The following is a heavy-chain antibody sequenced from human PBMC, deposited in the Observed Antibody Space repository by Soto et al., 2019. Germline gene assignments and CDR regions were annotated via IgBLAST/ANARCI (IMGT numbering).Heavy chain of an antibody. CDR2: INHSGRV. J-gene: IGHJ5*01. Sequence: SETLSLTCAVYGGSFSGHSWTWLRKSPGKGLEWIGDINHSGRVNYSPSLKSRVTISLDTSKNQFSLTLSAVTAADTAMYYCSTRAYDTNGYYRFDPWGQGTLVTVSS. V-gene: IGHV4-34*01. D-gene: IGHD3-22*01. CDR3: STRAYDTNGYYRFDP. CDR1: GGSFSGHS.